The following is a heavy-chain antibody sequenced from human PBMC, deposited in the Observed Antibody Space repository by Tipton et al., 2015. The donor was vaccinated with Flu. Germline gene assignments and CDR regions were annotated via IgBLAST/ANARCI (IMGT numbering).Heavy chain of an antibody. J-gene: IGHJ4*02. CDR1: GDSISNDYF. CDR2: IHRSGSA. D-gene: IGHD6-6*01. CDR3: ASSTSSNTFDF. Sequence: TLSLTCAVSGDSISNDYFWGWIRQPPGKGLEWIATIHRSGSAYYNPSLKSRVTISVDTSKNQFSLEMRSVTAADMAVYYCASSTSSNTFDFWGQGTLVTVSS. V-gene: IGHV4-38-2*01.